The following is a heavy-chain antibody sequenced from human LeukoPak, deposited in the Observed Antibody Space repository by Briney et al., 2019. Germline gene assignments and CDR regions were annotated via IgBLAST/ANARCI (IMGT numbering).Heavy chain of an antibody. Sequence: PGRSLRLSCAASGFTFSSYGMHWVRQAPGKGLEWVAVISYDGSNKYYADSVKGRFTISRDNSKNTLYLQMSSLRAEDTAVYYCAPSGSYYRGAFDIWGQGTMVTVSS. D-gene: IGHD1-26*01. V-gene: IGHV3-30*03. CDR2: ISYDGSNK. CDR1: GFTFSSYG. CDR3: APSGSYYRGAFDI. J-gene: IGHJ3*02.